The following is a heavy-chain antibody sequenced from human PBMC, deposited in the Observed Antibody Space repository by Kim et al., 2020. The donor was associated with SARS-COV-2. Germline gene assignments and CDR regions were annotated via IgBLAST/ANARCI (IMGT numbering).Heavy chain of an antibody. D-gene: IGHD5-18*01. Sequence: ASVKVSCKASGYTFTSYAMHWVRQAPGQRLEWMGWINAGNGNTKYSQKFQGRVTITRDTSASTAYMELSSLRSEDTAVYYCARTRIPQGGIQLWLSGDYYYGMVVWGQGATVTVSS. CDR3: ARTRIPQGGIQLWLSGDYYYGMVV. V-gene: IGHV1-3*01. J-gene: IGHJ6*02. CDR2: INAGNGNT. CDR1: GYTFTSYA.